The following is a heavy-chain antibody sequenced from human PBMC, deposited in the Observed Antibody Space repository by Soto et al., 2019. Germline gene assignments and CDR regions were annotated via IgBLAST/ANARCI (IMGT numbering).Heavy chain of an antibody. V-gene: IGHV4-39*01. CDR3: ATQEVGGTYVYTFDP. J-gene: IGHJ5*02. CDR1: GGSISSSSYY. D-gene: IGHD1-26*01. Sequence: SETLSLTCTVSGGSISSSSYYWGWIRQHPGKGLEWIGSIYYSGSTYYNPSLKSRVTISVDTSKNQFSLKLSSVTAADMAVYYCATQEVGGTYVYTFDPWGQGTLVTVSS. CDR2: IYYSGST.